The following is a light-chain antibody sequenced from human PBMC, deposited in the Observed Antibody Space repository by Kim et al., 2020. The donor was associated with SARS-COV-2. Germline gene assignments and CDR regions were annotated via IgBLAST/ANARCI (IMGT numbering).Light chain of an antibody. CDR1: SSDVGGYNY. CDR2: DVT. Sequence: QSVLTQPASVSGSPGQSITISCTGTSSDVGGYNYVSWYQQYPGKAPKLMLYDVTKRPSGVSNRFSGSKSGNTASLTISGRQAEDAADYYCSSYRSSGYVFGTGTKVTVL. V-gene: IGLV2-14*03. CDR3: SSYRSSGYV. J-gene: IGLJ1*01.